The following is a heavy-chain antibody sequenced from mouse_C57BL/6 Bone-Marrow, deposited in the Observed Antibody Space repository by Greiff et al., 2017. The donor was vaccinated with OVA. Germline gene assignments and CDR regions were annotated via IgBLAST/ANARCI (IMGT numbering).Heavy chain of an antibody. CDR2: IWSGGST. J-gene: IGHJ2*01. V-gene: IGHV2-2*01. CDR3: ARGGGYGNYLDY. Sequence: VKLMESGPGLVQPSQSLSITCTVSGFSLTSYGVHWVRQSPGKGLEWLGVIWSGGSTDYNAAFISRLSISKDNSKSQVFFKMNSLQADDTAIYYCARGGGYGNYLDYWGQGTTLTVSS. CDR1: GFSLTSYG. D-gene: IGHD2-1*01.